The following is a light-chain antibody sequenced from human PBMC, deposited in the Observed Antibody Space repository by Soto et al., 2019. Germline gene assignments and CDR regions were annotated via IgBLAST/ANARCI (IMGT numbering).Light chain of an antibody. CDR3: PQYPIYSLT. V-gene: IGKV1-5*03. Sequence: DIQMTQSPATLSASVGDRVTLTCRASQESGTWVDWYQQKPEKAPKVLIDRASHLERLGPSMFSASGSVTEFSLTSNSLHADDFATYSCPQYPIYSLTFGQGTKVDIK. CDR2: RAS. CDR1: QESGTW. J-gene: IGKJ1*01.